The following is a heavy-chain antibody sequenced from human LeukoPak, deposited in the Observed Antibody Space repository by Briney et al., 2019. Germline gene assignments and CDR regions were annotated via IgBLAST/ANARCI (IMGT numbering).Heavy chain of an antibody. CDR3: ARHAGGTTYDY. D-gene: IGHD1-7*01. Sequence: SETLSLTCTVYGGSIRSYYWSWIRQPAGKGLEWIGYISYIGSTNYSRSLKGRVTISVDTSKNQFSLKLSSVTAADTAVYYCARHAGGTTYDYWGQGTLVTVSS. CDR2: ISYIGST. CDR1: GGSIRSYY. V-gene: IGHV4-59*08. J-gene: IGHJ4*02.